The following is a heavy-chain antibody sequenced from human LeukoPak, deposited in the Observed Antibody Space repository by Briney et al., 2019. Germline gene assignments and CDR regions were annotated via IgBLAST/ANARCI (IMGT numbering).Heavy chain of an antibody. V-gene: IGHV4-38-2*01. J-gene: IGHJ4*02. Sequence: SETLSLTCAVSGCSISSGYYWGWIRQPPGNGLEWIGSIYHSGSTYYTPALRRRVNFSVDPPKNQFSLTLSSVSDGDRAVYYCARHATTVTVYYFDYWGQGTLVTVSS. D-gene: IGHD4-17*01. CDR2: IYHSGST. CDR1: GCSISSGYY. CDR3: ARHATTVTVYYFDY.